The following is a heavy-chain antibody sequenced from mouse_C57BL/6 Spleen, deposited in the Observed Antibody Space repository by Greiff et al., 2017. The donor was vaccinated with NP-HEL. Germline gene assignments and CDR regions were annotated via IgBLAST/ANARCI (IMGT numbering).Heavy chain of an antibody. D-gene: IGHD2-1*01. CDR1: GFTFSDYY. Sequence: EVKLMESEGGLVQPGSSMKLSCTASGFTFSDYYMAWVRQVPEKGLEWVANINYDGCSTYYLDSLKSRFTISRDNAKNILYLQMSSLKSEDTATXDCERGVTGYFDDWGQGTTLTVSS. CDR2: INYDGCST. CDR3: ERGVTGYFDD. V-gene: IGHV5-16*01. J-gene: IGHJ2*01.